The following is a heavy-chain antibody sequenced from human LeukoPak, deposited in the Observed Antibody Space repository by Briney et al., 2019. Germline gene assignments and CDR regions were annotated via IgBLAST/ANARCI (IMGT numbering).Heavy chain of an antibody. J-gene: IGHJ4*02. V-gene: IGHV5-51*01. CDR3: ARRYRGGEMSTIGFDY. D-gene: IGHD5-24*01. CDR2: IYPGDSDT. CDR1: GYSFTSYW. Sequence: GESLKISCKGSGYSFTSYWIGWVRQMPGKGLEWMGIIYPGDSDTRYSPSFQGQVTISADKSISTAYLQWSSLKASDTAIYYCARRYRGGEMSTIGFDYWGQGILVTVSS.